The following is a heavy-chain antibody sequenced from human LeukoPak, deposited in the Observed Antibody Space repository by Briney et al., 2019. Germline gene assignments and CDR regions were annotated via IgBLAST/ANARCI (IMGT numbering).Heavy chain of an antibody. J-gene: IGHJ4*02. V-gene: IGHV1-18*01. CDR2: SSGYNGNT. CDR3: ARGHYCSGGSCYDGAFDY. D-gene: IGHD2-15*01. Sequence: GASVKVSCKASGYTFTSYGISCVRQAPGQGLEWMRCSSGYNGNTNYAQKLQGRVTMTTDTSTSTAYMELRSLRSADTAVYYCARGHYCSGGSCYDGAFDYWGQGTLVTVSS. CDR1: GYTFTSYG.